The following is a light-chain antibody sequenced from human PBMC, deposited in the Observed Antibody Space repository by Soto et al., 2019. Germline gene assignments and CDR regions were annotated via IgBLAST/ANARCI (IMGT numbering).Light chain of an antibody. CDR3: SAWDDSLNGYV. V-gene: IGLV1-44*01. CDR2: SNN. J-gene: IGLJ1*01. CDR1: SSNNGSNN. Sequence: QSVLTQPPSASGTPGQRVTISCSGISSNNGSNNVNWYQQLPGTAPKLLIYSNNQRPSGVPDRFSGSKSDNSATRAIRWLQSEDEADYYCSAWDDSLNGYVFGTGIKLTVL.